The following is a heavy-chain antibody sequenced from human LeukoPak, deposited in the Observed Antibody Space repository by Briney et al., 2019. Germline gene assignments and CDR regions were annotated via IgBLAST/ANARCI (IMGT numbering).Heavy chain of an antibody. J-gene: IGHJ2*01. D-gene: IGHD2-8*01. CDR1: GGSISSYY. CDR2: MSYSGST. Sequence: SETLSLTCTVSGGSISSYYWSWIRQSPGKGLEWIGYMSYSGSTDYNPSLKSRVTISVDTSRNQFSLKLSPVTAADTAVYHCARVPPGVRSFDLWGRGTLVIVSS. V-gene: IGHV4-59*01. CDR3: ARVPPGVRSFDL.